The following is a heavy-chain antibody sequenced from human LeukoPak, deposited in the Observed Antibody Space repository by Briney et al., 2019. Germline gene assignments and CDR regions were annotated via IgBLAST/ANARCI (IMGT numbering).Heavy chain of an antibody. Sequence: SETLSLACTVSGGSISSSSYYWGWIRQPPGKGLEWIGSISYSGSTYYNPSLKSRVTISLDTSKNQFSLKLSSVTAADTAVYYCARDHGDYEADAFDIWGQGTMVTVSS. V-gene: IGHV4-39*07. CDR2: ISYSGST. D-gene: IGHD4-17*01. CDR3: ARDHGDYEADAFDI. CDR1: GGSISSSSYY. J-gene: IGHJ3*02.